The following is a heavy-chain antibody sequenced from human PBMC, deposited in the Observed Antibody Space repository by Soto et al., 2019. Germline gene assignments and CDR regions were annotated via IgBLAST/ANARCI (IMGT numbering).Heavy chain of an antibody. CDR3: TTGSVEGV. Sequence: EVQLVESGGGFIYPGGSLRLSCAASGLTISNAWMNWVRQAPGKGLEWVGRITTNTEGGTTDYAAAVKGRFTVSRDDSKNTLYLQMNSLKTEDTAVYYCTTGSVEGVWGQGTTVTVSS. J-gene: IGHJ6*02. CDR1: GLTISNAW. D-gene: IGHD2-15*01. V-gene: IGHV3-15*07. CDR2: ITTNTEGGTT.